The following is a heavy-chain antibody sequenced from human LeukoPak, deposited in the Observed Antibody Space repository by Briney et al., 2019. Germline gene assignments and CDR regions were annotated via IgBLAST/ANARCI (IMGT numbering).Heavy chain of an antibody. CDR3: AKDGFVPPPHISSSGRPYYFDY. J-gene: IGHJ4*02. Sequence: GGSLRLSCAASGFTVSSNYMSWVRQAPGKGLEWVSIIYSGGSTYYADSVKGRFTISRDNSKNTLYLQMNSLRAEDTAVYYCAKDGFVPPPHISSSGRPYYFDYWGQGTLVTVSS. V-gene: IGHV3-53*01. D-gene: IGHD6-13*01. CDR1: GFTVSSNY. CDR2: IYSGGST.